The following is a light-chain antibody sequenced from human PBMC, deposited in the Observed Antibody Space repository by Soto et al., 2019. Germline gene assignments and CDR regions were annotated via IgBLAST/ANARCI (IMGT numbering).Light chain of an antibody. CDR2: DSY. V-gene: IGKV3-15*01. J-gene: IGKJ4*01. CDR1: QRISTSY. Sequence: EIVLTQSPGTLSLSPGERATLSCRASQRISTSYLAWYQQKPGQAPRLLIYDSYIRATGVPARFSGTRSGTEFTLTISGLQSEDFAIYYCQHYKTWPLAFGGGTKVDIK. CDR3: QHYKTWPLA.